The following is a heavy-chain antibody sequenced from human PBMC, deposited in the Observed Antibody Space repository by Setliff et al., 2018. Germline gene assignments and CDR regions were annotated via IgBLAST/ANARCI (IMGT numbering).Heavy chain of an antibody. J-gene: IGHJ4*02. V-gene: IGHV3-48*01. CDR1: GFTFSNAW. CDR3: ARGVPFDY. D-gene: IGHD3-10*01. Sequence: LRLSCAASGFTFSNAWMTWVRQAPGKGLEWISYISTSGSTIYYADSVKGRFTISRDNAKNSLYLQMNSLRAEDTAVYYCARGVPFDYWGQGTLVTVSS. CDR2: ISTSGSTI.